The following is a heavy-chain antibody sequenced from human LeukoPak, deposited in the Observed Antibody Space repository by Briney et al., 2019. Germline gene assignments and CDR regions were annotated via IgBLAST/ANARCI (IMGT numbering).Heavy chain of an antibody. J-gene: IGHJ6*04. Sequence: GGSLRLSCAASGFTFSSYAMSWVRQAPGKGLEWVSAISGGGGSTYYADSVKGRFTISRDNSKNTLYLQMNSLRAEDTAVYYCAKAPGYYYGMDVWGKGTTVTVSS. CDR2: ISGGGGST. CDR3: AKAPGYYYGMDV. CDR1: GFTFSSYA. V-gene: IGHV3-23*01.